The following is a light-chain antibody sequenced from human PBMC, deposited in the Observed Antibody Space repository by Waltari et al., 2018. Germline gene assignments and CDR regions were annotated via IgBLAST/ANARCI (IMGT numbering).Light chain of an antibody. J-gene: IGKJ3*01. CDR1: QSVNNN. V-gene: IGKV3-15*01. CDR2: GAS. CDR3: QQYNRWPPT. Sequence: EVVMTHSPATLSVSLGERAILSCRASQSVNNNLAWYQRKPGQAPRLLIYGASTRATGIAGRCSGSGSGTEFTLTISSLQSEDSAIYFCQQYNRWPPTFGPGTKVDIK.